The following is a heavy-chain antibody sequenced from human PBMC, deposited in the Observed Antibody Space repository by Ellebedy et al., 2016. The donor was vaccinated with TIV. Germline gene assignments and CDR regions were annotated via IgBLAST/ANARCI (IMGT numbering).Heavy chain of an antibody. CDR1: GGSVSSTRYY. CDR2: VYYIGSP. Sequence: MPSETLSLTCSVSGGSVSSTRYYWAWIRQPPGKGLEYIGSVYYIGSPYYNPSFKSRVTLSADPSKNQFSLNLRTVTAADTAVYYCARTDPWQPIDDWGQGILVSVSS. V-gene: IGHV4-39*01. D-gene: IGHD2-21*02. J-gene: IGHJ4*02. CDR3: ARTDPWQPIDD.